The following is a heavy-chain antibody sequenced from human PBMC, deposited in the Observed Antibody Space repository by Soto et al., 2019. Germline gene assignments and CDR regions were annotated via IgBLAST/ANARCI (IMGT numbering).Heavy chain of an antibody. CDR2: ISSGSKTI. D-gene: IGHD3-9*01. V-gene: IGHV3-48*02. J-gene: IGHJ4*02. Sequence: LRLSCSASGFTFSGYSVNWVRQAPGKGLEWVSYISSGSKTIYYAESVKGRFTVSRDNARNSQYLQMNSLRDEDTAVYYCAREDILGVRSFDYWGQGTLVTVSS. CDR1: GFTFSGYS. CDR3: AREDILGVRSFDY.